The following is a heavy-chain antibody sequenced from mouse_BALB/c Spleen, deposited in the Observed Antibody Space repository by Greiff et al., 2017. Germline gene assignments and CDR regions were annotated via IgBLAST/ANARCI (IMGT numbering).Heavy chain of an antibody. D-gene: IGHD1-1*01. CDR3: ARGITTVLFDY. J-gene: IGHJ2*01. CDR2: ISSGGST. Sequence: EVKLVESGGGLVKPGGSLKLSCAASGFTFSSYAMSWVRQTPEKRLEWVASISSGGSTYYPDSVKGRFTISRDNARNILYLQMSSLRSEDTAMYYCARGITTVLFDYWGQGTTLTVSS. CDR1: GFTFSSYA. V-gene: IGHV5-6-5*01.